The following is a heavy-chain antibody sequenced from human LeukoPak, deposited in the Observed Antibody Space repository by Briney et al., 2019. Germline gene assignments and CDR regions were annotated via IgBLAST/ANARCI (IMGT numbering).Heavy chain of an antibody. V-gene: IGHV3-23*01. D-gene: IGHD3-9*01. J-gene: IGHJ4*02. CDR3: AKEGVGYDILTGYYEGYYFDY. CDR2: ISGSGGST. Sequence: VQPGGSLRLSCAASGFTFTSYAMSWVRRAPGKGREWASAISGSGGSTYYADSVKGRFTISRDNSKNTLYLQMNSLRAEDTAVYYCAKEGVGYDILTGYYEGYYFDYWGQGTLVTVSS. CDR1: GFTFTSYA.